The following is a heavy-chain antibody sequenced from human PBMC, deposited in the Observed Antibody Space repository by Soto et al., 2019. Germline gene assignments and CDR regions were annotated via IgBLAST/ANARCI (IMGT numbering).Heavy chain of an antibody. V-gene: IGHV4-4*07. CDR3: ATGVDTAMVGTSTHYYYGMDV. CDR1: GGSISGYY. D-gene: IGHD5-18*01. Sequence: SETLSLTCTVSGGSISGYYWSWVRQPAGKGLEWVGRIYSDGTTNYNPSLKSRVTISVDTSKNQFSLKLSSVTAADTAVYYCATGVDTAMVGTSTHYYYGMDVWGQGTTVTVSS. CDR2: IYSDGTT. J-gene: IGHJ6*02.